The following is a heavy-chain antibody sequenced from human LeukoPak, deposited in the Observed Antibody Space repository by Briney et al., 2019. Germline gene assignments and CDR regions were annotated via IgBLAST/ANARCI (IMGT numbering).Heavy chain of an antibody. CDR3: ARDGSTGTKGRPFDY. V-gene: IGHV1-18*01. CDR1: GYTFTSYG. Sequence: GASVKVSCKASGYTFTSYGISWVRQAPGQGLEWMGWISAYNGNTNYAQKLQGRVTMTSDTSTSTAYMELRSLRSDDTAVYYCARDGSTGTKGRPFDYWGQGTLVTVSS. D-gene: IGHD1-7*01. CDR2: ISAYNGNT. J-gene: IGHJ4*02.